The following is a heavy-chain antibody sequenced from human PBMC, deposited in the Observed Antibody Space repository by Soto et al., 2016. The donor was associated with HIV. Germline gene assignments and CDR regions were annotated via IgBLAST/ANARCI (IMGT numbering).Heavy chain of an antibody. CDR2: IKSKADGETT. D-gene: IGHD3-3*01. V-gene: IGHV3-15*01. CDR1: GFTFMYAW. J-gene: IGHJ4*02. CDR3: TTYLFYGPVTDDFQIEY. Sequence: EVQLVESGGGLVKPGGSLRLSCAASGFTFMYAWMTWVRQAPGKGLEWVGRIKSKADGETTDYAAPVKDRFTISRDDLHDTLYLQMNSLKTEDTGVYYCTTYLFYGPVTDDFQIEYWGQGALVTVSS.